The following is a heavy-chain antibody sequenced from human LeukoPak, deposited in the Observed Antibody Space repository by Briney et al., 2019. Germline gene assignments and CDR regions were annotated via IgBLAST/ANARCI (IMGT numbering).Heavy chain of an antibody. CDR1: GFTFSSYW. CDR2: IKQDGSDK. J-gene: IGHJ5*02. CDR3: ARDRGAYCSGGSCYSRNWFDP. V-gene: IGHV3-7*01. Sequence: GGSLRLSCAASGFTFSSYWMSWVRQAPGKGLEWVANIKQDGSDKYYVDSVKGRFTISRDNAKNSLYLQMNSLRAEDTAVYYCARDRGAYCSGGSCYSRNWFDPWGQGTLVTVSS. D-gene: IGHD2-15*01.